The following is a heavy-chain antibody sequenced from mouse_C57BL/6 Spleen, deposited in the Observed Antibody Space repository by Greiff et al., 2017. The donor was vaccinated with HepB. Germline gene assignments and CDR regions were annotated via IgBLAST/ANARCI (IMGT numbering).Heavy chain of an antibody. J-gene: IGHJ4*01. CDR2: IYPGDGDT. CDR3: ARYDDYDNYYAMDY. V-gene: IGHV1-82*01. CDR1: GYAFSSSW. Sequence: QVQLKESGPELVKPGASVKISCKASGYAFSSSWMNWVKQRPGKGLEWIGRIYPGDGDTNYNGKFKGKATLTADKSSSTAYMQLSSLTSEDSAVYFCARYDDYDNYYAMDYWGQGTSVTVSS. D-gene: IGHD2-4*01.